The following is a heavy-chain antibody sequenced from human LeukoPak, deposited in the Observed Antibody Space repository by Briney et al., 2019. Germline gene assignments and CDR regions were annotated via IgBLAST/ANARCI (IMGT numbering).Heavy chain of an antibody. CDR2: IYYSGST. V-gene: IGHV4-31*03. CDR3: AREGGAKTATPSAIDY. CDR1: GGSISSGGYY. Sequence: SETLSLTCTVSGGSISSGGYYWSWIRQHPGKGLEWIGYIYYSGSTYYNPSLKSRVTISVDTSKNQFSLKLSSVTAADTAVYYCAREGGAKTATPSAIDYWGQGTLVTVSS. J-gene: IGHJ4*02. D-gene: IGHD5-18*01.